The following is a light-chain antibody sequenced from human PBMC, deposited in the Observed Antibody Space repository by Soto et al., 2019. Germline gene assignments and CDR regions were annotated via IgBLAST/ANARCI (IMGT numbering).Light chain of an antibody. CDR3: HQYHSPPQT. CDR2: AAS. J-gene: IGKJ2*01. Sequence: IVMTQSPATLSVSPGERATLSCRASQTMTRAYVAWYQQKPGQAPRLLIYAASYRATGISDKFSGSGSGTDFSLTISRLEPEDSAVYYCHQYHSPPQTFGQGTKVDIK. V-gene: IGKV3-20*01. CDR1: QTMTRAY.